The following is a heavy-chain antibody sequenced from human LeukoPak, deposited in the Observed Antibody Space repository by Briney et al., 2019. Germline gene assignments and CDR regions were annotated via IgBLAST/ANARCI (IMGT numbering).Heavy chain of an antibody. V-gene: IGHV1-69*04. CDR3: ARDPRGGVLLWFGESVPTSDYYGMDV. CDR1: GGTFSSYA. D-gene: IGHD3-10*01. J-gene: IGHJ6*02. Sequence: ASVKVSCKASGGTFSSYAISWVRQAPGQGLEWMGRIIPILGIANYAQKFQGRVTITADKSTSTAYMELSSLRSEDTAVYYCARDPRGGVLLWFGESVPTSDYYGMDVWGQGTTVTVSS. CDR2: IIPILGIA.